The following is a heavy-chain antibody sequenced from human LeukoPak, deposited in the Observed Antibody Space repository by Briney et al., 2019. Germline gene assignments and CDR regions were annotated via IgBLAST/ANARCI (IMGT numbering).Heavy chain of an antibody. V-gene: IGHV3-48*03. Sequence: GGSLTLSCAASGFTFSSYEMNWVRQAPGKGLEWVSYISSSGSTIYYADSVKGRFTISRDNAKNSLYLQMNSLRAEDTAVYYCARQSEYNWNSRRYFDYWGQRSLVTVSS. D-gene: IGHD1-7*01. CDR3: ARQSEYNWNSRRYFDY. CDR2: ISSSGSTI. J-gene: IGHJ4*02. CDR1: GFTFSSYE.